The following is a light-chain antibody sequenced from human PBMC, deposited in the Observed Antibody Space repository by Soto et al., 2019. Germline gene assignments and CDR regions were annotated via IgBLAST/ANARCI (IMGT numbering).Light chain of an antibody. V-gene: IGLV1-40*01. CDR2: GNS. J-gene: IGLJ1*01. CDR3: QSYDSSLSGYV. Sequence: QSVLTQPPSVPGAPGQSVTISCTGSSSNIGAGYDVHWYHQLPGTAPKLLIYGNSNRPSGVPDRFSGSKSGTSASLAITGLQAEDDADYYCQSYDSSLSGYVFGTGTKLTVL. CDR1: SSNIGAGYD.